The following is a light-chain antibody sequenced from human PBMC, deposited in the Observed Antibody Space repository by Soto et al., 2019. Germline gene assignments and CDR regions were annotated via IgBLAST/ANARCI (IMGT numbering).Light chain of an antibody. CDR3: SSYTSSSTLYV. CDR1: SSDVGGYNY. CDR2: DVS. J-gene: IGLJ1*01. V-gene: IGLV2-14*01. Sequence: QSALPQPASVSVSPGQSITISCTGTSSDVGGYNYVSWYQQHPGKAPKLMIYDVSNRPSGVSNRFSGSKSGNTASLTISGLQAEDEADYYCSSYTSSSTLYVFGTGTKLTVL.